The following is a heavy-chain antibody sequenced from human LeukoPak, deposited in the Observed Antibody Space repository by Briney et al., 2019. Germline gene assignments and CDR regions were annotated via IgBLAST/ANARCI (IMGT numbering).Heavy chain of an antibody. Sequence: GGSLRLSCAASGFTFSDYAMSWIRQAPGQGLEWVSYISRSGDTIDYADSVKGRFSISRDNAKNSLYLQMNSLRAEDTAVYYCAGYHWNSGVVYWGQGTLVNVS. CDR2: ISRSGDTI. V-gene: IGHV3-11*01. CDR1: GFTFSDYA. D-gene: IGHD1-7*01. J-gene: IGHJ4*02. CDR3: AGYHWNSGVVY.